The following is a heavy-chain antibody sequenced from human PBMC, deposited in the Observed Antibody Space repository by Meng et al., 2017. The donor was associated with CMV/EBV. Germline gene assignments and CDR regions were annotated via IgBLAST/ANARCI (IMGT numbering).Heavy chain of an antibody. Sequence: GESLKISCAVSGFTFSSYSMNWVRQAPGKGLEWVSSISSSSSYIYYADSVKGRFTISRDNAKNSLYLQMNSLRAEDTAVYYCARDRGSSSWYINYYYGMDVWGQGTTVTVSS. J-gene: IGHJ6*02. CDR2: ISSSSSYI. D-gene: IGHD6-13*01. CDR1: GFTFSSYS. V-gene: IGHV3-21*01. CDR3: ARDRGSSSWYINYYYGMDV.